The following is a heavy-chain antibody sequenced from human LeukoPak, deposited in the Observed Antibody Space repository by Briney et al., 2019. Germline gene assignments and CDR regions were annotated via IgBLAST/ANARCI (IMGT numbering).Heavy chain of an antibody. D-gene: IGHD5-12*01. V-gene: IGHV4-30-4*01. Sequence: PSETLSLTCTVSGGSISSYYWSWIRQPPGKGLEWIGNIYYSGSTYHNPSLKSRVTISVDRSKNQFSLKLSSVTAADTAVYYCARAAGSGYDPRGPFDYWGQGTLVTVSS. CDR1: GGSISSYY. CDR3: ARAAGSGYDPRGPFDY. J-gene: IGHJ4*02. CDR2: IYYSGST.